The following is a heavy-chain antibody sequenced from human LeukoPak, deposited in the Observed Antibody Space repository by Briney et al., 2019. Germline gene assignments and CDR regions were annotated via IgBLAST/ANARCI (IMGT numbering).Heavy chain of an antibody. J-gene: IGHJ4*02. CDR3: TRFVYGAAAYETGGD. V-gene: IGHV3-73*01. CDR1: GLSFSASA. D-gene: IGHD6-13*01. CDR2: LRSKGNRYAT. Sequence: GGSLRLFCAASGLSFSASAMHWVRDASGKGLEWGGRLRSKGNRYATEYGASVKGRFTISRDDSKNTAYLQMNSLKTEDTAVYYCTRFVYGAAAYETGGDWGQGTLVTVAS.